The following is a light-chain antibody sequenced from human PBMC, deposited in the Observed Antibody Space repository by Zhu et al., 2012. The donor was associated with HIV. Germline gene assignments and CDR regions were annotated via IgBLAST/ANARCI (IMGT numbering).Light chain of an antibody. CDR1: QSVSNY. CDR3: QQYDRWPRYT. CDR2: GAS. V-gene: IGKV3-15*01. Sequence: ETVMTQFPATLSLSPGERVTLSCRASQSVSNYLAWYQQKPGQAPRLLIYGASTRATDIPSRFSGSGSGTEFTLTINSLQSEDFAVYYCQQYDRWPRYTFGQGTKLEIK. J-gene: IGKJ2*01.